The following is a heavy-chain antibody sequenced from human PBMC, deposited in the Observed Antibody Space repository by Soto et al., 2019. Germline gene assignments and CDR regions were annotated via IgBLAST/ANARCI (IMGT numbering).Heavy chain of an antibody. J-gene: IGHJ4*02. Sequence: QLQLQESGPGLVKPSETLSLTCTVSGDSISSSRYFWGWIRQPPGKGLEWIGRIQYGGSTFYNPSLQSRVTISADPSKNQFSLRLSSVTAADTAVYYCARRGAVAGHVSIYWGQGALVIVSS. CDR2: IQYGGST. CDR3: ARRGAVAGHVSIY. D-gene: IGHD6-19*01. V-gene: IGHV4-39*01. CDR1: GDSISSSRYF.